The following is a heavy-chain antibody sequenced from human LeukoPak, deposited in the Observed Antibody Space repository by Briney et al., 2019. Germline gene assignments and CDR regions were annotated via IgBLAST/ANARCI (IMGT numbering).Heavy chain of an antibody. D-gene: IGHD2-2*01. V-gene: IGHV3-33*01. CDR2: IWYDGSNK. J-gene: IGHJ4*02. Sequence: PGGSLRLSCAASGFTFSSYGMHWVRQAPGKGLEWVAVIWYDGSNKYYADSVKGRFTISRDNSKNTLYLQMNSLRAEDTAVYYCASSSSTSEFDYWGQGTLATVSS. CDR3: ASSSSTSEFDY. CDR1: GFTFSSYG.